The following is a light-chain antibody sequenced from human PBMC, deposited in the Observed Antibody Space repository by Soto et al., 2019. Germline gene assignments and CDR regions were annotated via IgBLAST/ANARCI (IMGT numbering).Light chain of an antibody. CDR1: QSVRGN. J-gene: IGKJ5*01. V-gene: IGKV3-15*01. Sequence: EIVMTQSPATLSVSPGERATLSCRASQSVRGNLAWYQQKPGQSPRLLIYGASSRATGIPARFRGSGSGTEFTLTISSLQSEDFAVYYCQQYNNWPFITFGQGTRLEI. CDR2: GAS. CDR3: QQYNNWPFIT.